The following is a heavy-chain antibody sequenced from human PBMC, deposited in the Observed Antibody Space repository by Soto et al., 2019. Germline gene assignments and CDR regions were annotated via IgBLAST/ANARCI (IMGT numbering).Heavy chain of an antibody. CDR1: GGSISSSSYY. D-gene: IGHD3-3*01. Sequence: SETLSLTCTVSGGSISSSSYYWGWIRQPPGKGLEWIGSIYYSGSTYYNPSLKSRVTISVDTSKNQFSLKLSSVTAADTAVYYCARTYYDFWSGYWRWFDPWGQGTLVTVSS. V-gene: IGHV4-39*07. J-gene: IGHJ5*02. CDR3: ARTYYDFWSGYWRWFDP. CDR2: IYYSGST.